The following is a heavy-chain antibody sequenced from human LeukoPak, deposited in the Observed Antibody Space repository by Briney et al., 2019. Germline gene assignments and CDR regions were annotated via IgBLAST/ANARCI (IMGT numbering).Heavy chain of an antibody. D-gene: IGHD2-2*01. J-gene: IGHJ4*02. V-gene: IGHV4-30-4*08. CDR1: GGSISSGDYY. Sequence: PSQTLSLTCTVSGGSISSGDYYWRWLRQPPGKGLEWIGYIYYSGSTYYNPSLKSRVTISVDTSKNQFSLKLSSVTAADTAVYYCARYTVVPVFDYWGQGTLVTVSS. CDR2: IYYSGST. CDR3: ARYTVVPVFDY.